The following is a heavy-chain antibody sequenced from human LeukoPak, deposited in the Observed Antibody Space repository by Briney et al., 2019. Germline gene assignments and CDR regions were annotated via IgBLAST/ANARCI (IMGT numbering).Heavy chain of an antibody. CDR2: ISAYNGNT. D-gene: IGHD6-13*01. CDR3: ARVVAAAGINWFDP. Sequence: ASVKVSCKASGYTFTSYGISWVRQAPGQGLEWMGWISAYNGNTNYAQKLQGRVTMTTDTSTSTAYMELRSLRSDDTAVYYCARVVAAAGINWFDPGGQEPLVPVSS. J-gene: IGHJ5*02. CDR1: GYTFTSYG. V-gene: IGHV1-18*01.